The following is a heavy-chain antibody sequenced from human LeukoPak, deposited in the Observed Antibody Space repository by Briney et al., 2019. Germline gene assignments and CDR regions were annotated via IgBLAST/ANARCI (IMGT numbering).Heavy chain of an antibody. Sequence: GGSLRLSCANSGFTFGNYAMTWVRQAPGKGLEWVSVIYSGGTTYYADSVKGRFTISRDNSKNTLYLQMNSLRAEDTAVYYCARDGYGNNYMDVWGKGTTVTVSS. V-gene: IGHV3-23*03. CDR3: ARDGYGNNYMDV. J-gene: IGHJ6*03. D-gene: IGHD1/OR15-1a*01. CDR2: IYSGGTT. CDR1: GFTFGNYA.